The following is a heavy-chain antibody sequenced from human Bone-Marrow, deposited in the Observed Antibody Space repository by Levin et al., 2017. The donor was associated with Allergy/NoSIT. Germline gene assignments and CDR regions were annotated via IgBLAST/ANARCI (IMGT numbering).Heavy chain of an antibody. Sequence: GGFLSLSFSFSFFLFFSSSLHWVRQIPGKGLEWVSGITWNSAKIAYGDSFKGRFTLSLAHAKNSLDLQMNSLRPEDTALYYCAKDIASGYFLAFDYWGQGALVTVSS. CDR1: FFLFFSSS. D-gene: IGHD5-12*01. V-gene: IGHV3-9*01. J-gene: IGHJ4*02. CDR2: ITWNSAKI. CDR3: AKDIASGYFLAFDY.